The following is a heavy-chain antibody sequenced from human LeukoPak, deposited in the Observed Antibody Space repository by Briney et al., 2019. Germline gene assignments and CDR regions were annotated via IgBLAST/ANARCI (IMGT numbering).Heavy chain of an antibody. CDR1: GFTFSRYW. V-gene: IGHV3-74*01. CDR2: ISPDGSSA. J-gene: IGHJ3*02. Sequence: GGSLRLSCAASGFTFSRYWMHWVRQAPGKGLVWVSRISPDGSSAHYEDSVNGRFTISRDNAKNSLYLQMNSLRAEDTAVYYCARDDPLGAFDIWGQGTMVTVSS. CDR3: ARDDPLGAFDI.